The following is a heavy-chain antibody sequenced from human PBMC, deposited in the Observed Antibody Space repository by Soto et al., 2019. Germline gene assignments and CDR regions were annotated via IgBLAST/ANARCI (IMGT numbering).Heavy chain of an antibody. CDR2: INPSGGST. J-gene: IGHJ4*02. D-gene: IGHD3-10*01. V-gene: IGHV1-46*01. CDR3: ASTMVRGVTDY. Sequence: ASVKVSCKASGYTFTSYYIHWVRQAPGQGLEWMGIINPSGGSTSYAQKFQGRVTMTRDTSTSTVYMELSSLRSEDTAVYYCASTMVRGVTDYWGQGPLVTVSS. CDR1: GYTFTSYY.